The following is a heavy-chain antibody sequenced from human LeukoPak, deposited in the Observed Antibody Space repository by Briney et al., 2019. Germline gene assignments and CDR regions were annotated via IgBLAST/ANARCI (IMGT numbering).Heavy chain of an antibody. J-gene: IGHJ4*02. CDR1: GFSLSSYA. V-gene: IGHV3-23*01. CDR2: TSSSDSGT. D-gene: IGHD5-18*01. Sequence: PGGSLRLSCAASGFSLSSYAMSWVRQAPGKGLEWVSATSSSDSGTYYADSVKGRFTISRDNSKNTLYLQMTSLRAEDTAVYYCARGSGYSYAFTGRERTKSRLDYWGQGTLVTVSS. CDR3: ARGSGYSYAFTGRERTKSRLDY.